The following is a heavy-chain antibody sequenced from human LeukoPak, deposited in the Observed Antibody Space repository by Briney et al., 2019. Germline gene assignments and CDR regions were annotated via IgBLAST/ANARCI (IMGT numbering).Heavy chain of an antibody. V-gene: IGHV3-66*02. J-gene: IGHJ4*02. CDR3: ARHYDFWSGYAFFDY. CDR1: GFTVSSNY. Sequence: PGGSLRLSCAASGFTVSSNYMSWVRQAPGKGLEWVSVIYSGGNTYYADSVKGRFTISRDNSKNTLYLQMNSLRAEDTAVYYCARHYDFWSGYAFFDYWGQGTLVTVSS. D-gene: IGHD3-3*01. CDR2: IYSGGNT.